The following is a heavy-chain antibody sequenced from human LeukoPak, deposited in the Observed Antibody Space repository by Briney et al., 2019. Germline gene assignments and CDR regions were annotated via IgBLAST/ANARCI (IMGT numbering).Heavy chain of an antibody. Sequence: EASVKVSCKASGYTFTSYGISWVRQAPGQGLEWMGWISAYNGNTNYAQKLQGRVTMTTDTSTSTAYMELRSLRSDDTAVYYCASSRSGYPKLLLVWGQGTLVTVSS. J-gene: IGHJ4*02. CDR2: ISAYNGNT. D-gene: IGHD3-3*01. V-gene: IGHV1-18*01. CDR3: ASSRSGYPKLLLV. CDR1: GYTFTSYG.